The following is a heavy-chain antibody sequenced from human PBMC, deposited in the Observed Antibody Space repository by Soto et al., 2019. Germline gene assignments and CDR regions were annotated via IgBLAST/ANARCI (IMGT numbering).Heavy chain of an antibody. CDR3: AKGQSTHSV. V-gene: IGHV3-23*01. CDR1: GFSFSSYA. J-gene: IGHJ6*02. CDR2: ISTSGGRT. Sequence: EGQLLESGGGLVQPGGSLRLSCAASGFSFSSYAMSWVRQVPGKGLEWVSGISTSGGRTFYADSVKGRFTISRDNFENELYLQMNSLRGEDTALYYCAKGQSTHSVWGQGTTVTVSS. D-gene: IGHD4-4*01.